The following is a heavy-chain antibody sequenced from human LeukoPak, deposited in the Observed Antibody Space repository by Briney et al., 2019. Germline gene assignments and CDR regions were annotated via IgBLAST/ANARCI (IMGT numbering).Heavy chain of an antibody. V-gene: IGHV3-53*01. CDR1: GFTVSSNY. Sequence: GGSLRLSCAASGFTVSSNYMSWVRQAPGKGLEWVSVIYTGVSTYYADSVKGRLTISRDNAKNSLYLQMNSLRAEDTAVYYCARLGYCSSTSCRRPSFDYWGQGTLVTVSS. CDR3: ARLGYCSSTSCRRPSFDY. D-gene: IGHD2-2*01. CDR2: IYTGVST. J-gene: IGHJ4*02.